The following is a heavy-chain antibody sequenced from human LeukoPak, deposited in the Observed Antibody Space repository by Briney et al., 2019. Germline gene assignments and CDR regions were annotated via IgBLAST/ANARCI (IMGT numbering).Heavy chain of an antibody. CDR3: ARGPPNWGMVGY. J-gene: IGHJ4*02. CDR1: GYTFTSYA. CDR2: MKSNNGHT. V-gene: IGHV1-8*02. D-gene: IGHD7-27*01. Sequence: ASVKVSCKASGYTFTSYAMNWVRQAPGQGLEWMGWMKSNNGHTCYAQKFQGRVTMTRDTSISTAYMELSSLTFEDTAVYYCARGPPNWGMVGYWGQGTLVTVSS.